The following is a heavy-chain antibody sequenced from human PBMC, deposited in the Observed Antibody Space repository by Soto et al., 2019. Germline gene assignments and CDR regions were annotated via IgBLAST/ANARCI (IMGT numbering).Heavy chain of an antibody. CDR1: GFIFSSNA. CDR2: ISHDGNNQ. Sequence: GGSLRLSCAASGFIFSSNAMHWVRQAPGKGLEWVAVISHDGNNQYYADSVKGRFIISRDNSKNILYVQMNSLRIDDTAVYYCAKDPKFNVIAATLGWLDPWGQGTLVTVS. J-gene: IGHJ5*02. D-gene: IGHD2-15*01. CDR3: AKDPKFNVIAATLGWLDP. V-gene: IGHV3-30*18.